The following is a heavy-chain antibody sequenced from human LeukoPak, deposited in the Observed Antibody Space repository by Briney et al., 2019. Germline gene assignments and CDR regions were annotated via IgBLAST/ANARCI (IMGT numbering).Heavy chain of an antibody. V-gene: IGHV4-38-2*02. D-gene: IGHD4-17*01. CDR2: IYHSGST. J-gene: IGHJ4*02. CDR3: ARDSVSVTTVN. CDR1: GYSISSGYY. Sequence: SETLSLTCTVSGYSISSGYYWGWIRQPPGKGLEWIGSIYHSGSTYYNPSLKSRVTISVDTSKNQFSLKLSSVTAADTAVYYCARDSVSVTTVNWGQGTLVTVSS.